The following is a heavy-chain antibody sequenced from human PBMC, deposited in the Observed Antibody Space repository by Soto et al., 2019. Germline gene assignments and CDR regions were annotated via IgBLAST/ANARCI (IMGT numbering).Heavy chain of an antibody. J-gene: IGHJ4*02. Sequence: GGSLRLSCAASGFTVSSNYMSWVRQAPGKGLEWVSVIYSGGSTYYADSVKGRFTISRDNSKNTLYLQMNSLRAEDTAVYYCARVGLGYCSSTSCSNWGQGTLVTVSS. CDR2: IYSGGST. D-gene: IGHD2-2*01. CDR3: ARVGLGYCSSTSCSN. V-gene: IGHV3-66*01. CDR1: GFTVSSNY.